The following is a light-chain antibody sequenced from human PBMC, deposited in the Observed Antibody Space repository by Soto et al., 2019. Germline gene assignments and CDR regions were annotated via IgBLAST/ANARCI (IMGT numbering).Light chain of an antibody. V-gene: IGKV3-20*01. CDR2: GAS. Sequence: EIVLTQSPGTLSLSPGERATLSCRASQSVSSSYLAWYQQKPGQAPRLLIYGASSRATGIPDRFSGSGSGTDFTLTINRLEPEDFAVFYCQQYGSSPDTFGQGTKVEIK. CDR3: QQYGSSPDT. J-gene: IGKJ1*01. CDR1: QSVSSSY.